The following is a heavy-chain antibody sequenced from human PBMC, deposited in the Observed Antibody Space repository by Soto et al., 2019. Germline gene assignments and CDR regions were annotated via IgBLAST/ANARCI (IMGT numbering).Heavy chain of an antibody. V-gene: IGHV1-18*01. CDR2: ISAYNGKT. CDR3: ARGSWNYPYYYYGMDV. D-gene: IGHD1-7*01. J-gene: IGHJ6*02. CDR1: GYTFTSYG. Sequence: QVQLVQSGAEVKKPGASVKVSCKASGYTFTSYGISWVRQAPGQGLEWMGWISAYNGKTHYAQKLQGRVTMTKDTSTSTVYMELRSLRCGDTAVYYCARGSWNYPYYYYGMDVWGQGTTVTVSS.